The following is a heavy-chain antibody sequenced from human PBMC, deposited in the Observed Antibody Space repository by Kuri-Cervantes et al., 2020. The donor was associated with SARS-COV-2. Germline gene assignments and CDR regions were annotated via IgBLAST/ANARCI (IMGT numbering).Heavy chain of an antibody. D-gene: IGHD6-19*01. J-gene: IGHJ4*02. CDR3: ARVSSGGGGYYFDY. CDR1: VGSFNNYY. Sequence: GSLRLSCAVYVGSFNNYYWSWIRQPPGKGLEWIGEINHDGSTNYNPSLKSRLTISVDTSKNQFSLRLNSVTAADTAVYYCARVSSGGGGYYFDYWGQGTLVTVSS. CDR2: INHDGST. V-gene: IGHV4-34*01.